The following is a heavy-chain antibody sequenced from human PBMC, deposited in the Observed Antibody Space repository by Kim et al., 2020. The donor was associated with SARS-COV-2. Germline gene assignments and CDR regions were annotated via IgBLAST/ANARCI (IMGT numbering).Heavy chain of an antibody. CDR1: GGSITSDIHF. Sequence: SETLSLTGSVSGGSITSDIHFWSWLRQPAGKGLEWIGRIYSYGGTNYNPSFKSRITMSIDTSTNQFSLKLTSVTAADTAVYFCARARWFFDSWGQGTLVTVSS. CDR3: ARARWFFDS. D-gene: IGHD2-15*01. J-gene: IGHJ4*02. CDR2: IYSYGGT. V-gene: IGHV4-61*02.